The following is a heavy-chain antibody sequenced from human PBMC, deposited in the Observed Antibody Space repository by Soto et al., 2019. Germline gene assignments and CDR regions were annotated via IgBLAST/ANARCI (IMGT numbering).Heavy chain of an antibody. J-gene: IGHJ4*02. V-gene: IGHV1-18*01. CDR3: ARGRYGDY. CDR1: GYIFTTYG. Sequence: QVHLVQSGAEVKKPGASVKVSCKGSGYIFTTYGITWVRQAPGQGLEWMGWISAHNGNTNYAQKLQGRVTVTRDTSTSTADMELRNLRSDATAVYYCARGRYGDYWGQGALVPVSS. CDR2: ISAHNGNT. D-gene: IGHD1-1*01.